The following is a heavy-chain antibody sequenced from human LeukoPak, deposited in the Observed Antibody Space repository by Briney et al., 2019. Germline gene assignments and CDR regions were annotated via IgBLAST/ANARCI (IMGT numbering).Heavy chain of an antibody. CDR1: GYTLSVLP. D-gene: IGHD1-26*01. CDR3: ATEKDLLLDS. CDR2: YEPEDGET. J-gene: IGHJ5*01. Sequence: ASVKVSCKSSGYTLSVLPIHWVRQAPGKGLECMGGYEPEDGETFYTQEFQGRVTMTEDISTDTAYMELNSLRSEDTAVYFCATEKDLLLDSWGQGTPVTVSS. V-gene: IGHV1-24*01.